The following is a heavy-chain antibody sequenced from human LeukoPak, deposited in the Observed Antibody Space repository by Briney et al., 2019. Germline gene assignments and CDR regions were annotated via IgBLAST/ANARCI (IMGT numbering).Heavy chain of an antibody. J-gene: IGHJ4*02. Sequence: GGSLRLSCAASGFTFSSYAMSWVRQAPGKGLEWVSAISGSGGSTYYADSVKGRFTISSDNSKNTLYLQMNSLRAEDTAVYYCARIKGYSSPFDYWGQGTLVTVSS. D-gene: IGHD2-15*01. CDR1: GFTFSSYA. CDR2: ISGSGGST. CDR3: ARIKGYSSPFDY. V-gene: IGHV3-23*01.